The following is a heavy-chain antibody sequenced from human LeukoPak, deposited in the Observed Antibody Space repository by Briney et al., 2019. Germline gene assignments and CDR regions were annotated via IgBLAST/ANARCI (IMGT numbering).Heavy chain of an antibody. D-gene: IGHD3-10*01. CDR2: IYSGGST. V-gene: IGHV3-66*01. Sequence: PGRSLRLSCVASGFTVSSNYMSWVRQAPGKGLEWVSVIYSGGSTYYADSVKGRFTISRDNSKNTLYLQMNSLRAEDTAVYYCARVSITMVRGVSRAFDIWGQGTMVTVSS. CDR3: ARVSITMVRGVSRAFDI. J-gene: IGHJ3*02. CDR1: GFTVSSNY.